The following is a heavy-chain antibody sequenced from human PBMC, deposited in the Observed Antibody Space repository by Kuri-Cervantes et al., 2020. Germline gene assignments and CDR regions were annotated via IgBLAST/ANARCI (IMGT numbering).Heavy chain of an antibody. D-gene: IGHD4-17*01. Sequence: GSLRLSCAASGFTFSDYYMSWIRQAPGKGLEWVSYISSSGSTIYYADSVKGRFTISRDNAKNSLYLQMNSLRAEDTAVYYCARGCYDYGDYCDAFDIWGQGTMVTVSS. CDR2: ISSSGSTI. V-gene: IGHV3-11*04. CDR3: ARGCYDYGDYCDAFDI. CDR1: GFTFSDYY. J-gene: IGHJ3*02.